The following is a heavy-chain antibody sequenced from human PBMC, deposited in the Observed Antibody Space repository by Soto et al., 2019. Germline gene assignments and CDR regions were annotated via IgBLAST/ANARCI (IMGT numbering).Heavy chain of an antibody. CDR1: GFTFSSSV. D-gene: IGHD2-15*01. J-gene: IGHJ6*02. CDR3: ARDGGYCSGGSCSYGRDHGMDV. V-gene: IGHV3-33*01. CDR2: IWYDGSNK. Sequence: QVQLVESGGGVVQPGRSLRLSCAASGFTFSSSVMHWVRQAPGKGLEWVAVIWYDGSNKYYADSVKGRFTISRDNSKNPLYLQMNSLRAEDTAVYYCARDGGYCSGGSCSYGRDHGMDVWGQGTTVTVSS.